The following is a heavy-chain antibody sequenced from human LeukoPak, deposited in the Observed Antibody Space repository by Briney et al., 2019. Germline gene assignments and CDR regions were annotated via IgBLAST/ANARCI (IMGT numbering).Heavy chain of an antibody. CDR3: ARAVGPFDY. CDR1: GFXFSTYG. Sequence: GGSLRLSCAASGFXFSTYGMHWVRQAPGRGLEWVAVIWYDGTNKYYGDPVKGRFTISRDNSKNTLYLQMNGLRAEDTAVYYCARAVGPFDYWGQGTLVTVSS. V-gene: IGHV3-33*01. CDR2: IWYDGTNK. J-gene: IGHJ4*02.